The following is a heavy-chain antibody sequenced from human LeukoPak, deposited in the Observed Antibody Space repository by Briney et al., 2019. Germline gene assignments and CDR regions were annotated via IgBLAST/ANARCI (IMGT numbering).Heavy chain of an antibody. Sequence: GGSLRLSCAASGFTFSSYGMHWVRQAPGKGLEWVAFIRYDGSNKYYADSVKGRFTISRDNSKNTLYLQMNSLRAEDTAVYYCARVSGSSRGPLDGAFDIWGQGTMVTVSS. V-gene: IGHV3-30*02. CDR2: IRYDGSNK. D-gene: IGHD1-1*01. CDR1: GFTFSSYG. J-gene: IGHJ3*02. CDR3: ARVSGSSRGPLDGAFDI.